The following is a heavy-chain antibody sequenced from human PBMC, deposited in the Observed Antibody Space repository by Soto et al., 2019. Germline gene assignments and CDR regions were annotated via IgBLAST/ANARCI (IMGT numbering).Heavy chain of an antibody. CDR1: GFSLTTSGVG. CDR3: APKVLRPVFGLVTTTAIYFDF. Sequence: QITLNESGPTQVKPRQTLTLTCTFSGFSLTTSGVGVGWIRQSPGKAPEWLALIYWDDDKRYRPSLKSRLTSHKDPSKTPVVLTMADLNPADTATYYCAPKVLRPVFGLVTTTAIYFDFWGQGTPVAVSS. CDR2: IYWDDDK. J-gene: IGHJ4*02. V-gene: IGHV2-5*02. D-gene: IGHD3-3*01.